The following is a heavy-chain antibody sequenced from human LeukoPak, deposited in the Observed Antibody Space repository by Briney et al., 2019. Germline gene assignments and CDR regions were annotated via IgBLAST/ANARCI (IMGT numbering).Heavy chain of an antibody. CDR2: IIPILGIA. Sequence: SVKVSCKASGGTFSSYAISWVRQAPGQGLEWMGRIIPILGIANYAQKFQGRVTITADKSTSTAYMELSSLRSEDTAVYYCARDFYRRDGYSDAFDIWGQGTMVTVSS. J-gene: IGHJ3*02. CDR3: ARDFYRRDGYSDAFDI. D-gene: IGHD5-24*01. CDR1: GGTFSSYA. V-gene: IGHV1-69*04.